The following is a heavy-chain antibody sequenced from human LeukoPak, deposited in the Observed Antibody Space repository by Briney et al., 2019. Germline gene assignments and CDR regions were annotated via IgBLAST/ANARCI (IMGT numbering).Heavy chain of an antibody. J-gene: IGHJ4*02. CDR2: IYYTGMT. D-gene: IGHD5-18*01. V-gene: IGHV4-59*01. Sequence: PSETLSLTCDVSGASINNYYWSWMRQPPGKGLQWIGSIYYTGMTNYDPSLKSRVTISLDTSNHRFSLKLTSVTVADTAVYYCARDSPQPVWGQGTLVTVSS. CDR3: ARDSPQPV. CDR1: GASINNYY.